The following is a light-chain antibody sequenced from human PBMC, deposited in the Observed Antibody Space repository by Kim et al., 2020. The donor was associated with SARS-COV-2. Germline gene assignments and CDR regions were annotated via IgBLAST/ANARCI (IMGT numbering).Light chain of an antibody. Sequence: SVTISCTGASSDVGGYNYVSWYQQHPGKAPKLMIYGVSKRPSGVPGRFSGSKSGNTASLTVSGLQAEDEADYYCSSYAGSNNLVFGGGTQLTVL. CDR2: GVS. CDR3: SSYAGSNNLV. CDR1: SSDVGGYNY. J-gene: IGLJ2*01. V-gene: IGLV2-8*01.